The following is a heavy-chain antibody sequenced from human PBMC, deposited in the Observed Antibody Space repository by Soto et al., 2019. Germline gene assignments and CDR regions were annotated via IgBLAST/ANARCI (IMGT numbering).Heavy chain of an antibody. CDR1: GYTFTSYA. CDR2: INAGNGNT. V-gene: IGHV1-3*01. J-gene: IGHJ5*02. D-gene: IGHD3-3*01. CDR3: ARDSSLGRFTIFGVATGSTPGARFDP. Sequence: GASVKVSCKASGYTFTSYAMHWVRQAPGQRLEWMGWINAGNGNTKYSQKFQGRVTITRDTSASTAYMELSSLRSEDTAVYYCARDSSLGRFTIFGVATGSTPGARFDPWGQGTLVTVSS.